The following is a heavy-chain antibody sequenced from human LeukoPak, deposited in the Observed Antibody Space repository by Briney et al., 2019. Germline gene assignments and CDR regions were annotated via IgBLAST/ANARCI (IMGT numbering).Heavy chain of an antibody. CDR1: GGSFSGYY. CDR2: INHSGST. V-gene: IGHV4-34*01. D-gene: IGHD3-10*01. J-gene: IGHJ5*02. Sequence: SETLSLTCAVYGGSFSGYYWSWIRQPSGKGLEWIGEINHSGSTNYNPSLKSRVTISVDTSKNQFSLKLSSVTAADTAVYYCARGLYGSGSKWFDPWGREPWSPSPQ. CDR3: ARGLYGSGSKWFDP.